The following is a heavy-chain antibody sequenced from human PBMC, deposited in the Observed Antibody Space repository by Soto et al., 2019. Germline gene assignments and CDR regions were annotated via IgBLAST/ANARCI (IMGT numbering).Heavy chain of an antibody. CDR3: AKIRFRLYSPFDY. CDR2: ISYDGSNK. D-gene: IGHD3-3*01. V-gene: IGHV3-30*18. Sequence: GALILSCADSASTLHSYGMHWVRQAPGKGLEWVEVISYDGSNKYYADSVKGRFTISRDNSKNTLYLQMNSLRAEDTAVYYCAKIRFRLYSPFDYWGQGNLVTGCS. J-gene: IGHJ4*02. CDR1: ASTLHSYG.